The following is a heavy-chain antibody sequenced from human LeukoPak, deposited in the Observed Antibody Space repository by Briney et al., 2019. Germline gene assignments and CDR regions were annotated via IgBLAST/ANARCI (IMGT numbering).Heavy chain of an antibody. Sequence: GESLKISCKASGYSFTTYWIGWVRQMPGKGLEWMGIIYPGDSDIRYSPSFQGQVTISADKSISTAYLQWSSLKASDTAMYYCARVLVVPAAPESWFDPWGQGTLVTVSS. CDR3: ARVLVVPAAPESWFDP. CDR2: IYPGDSDI. CDR1: GYSFTTYW. V-gene: IGHV5-51*01. D-gene: IGHD2-2*01. J-gene: IGHJ5*02.